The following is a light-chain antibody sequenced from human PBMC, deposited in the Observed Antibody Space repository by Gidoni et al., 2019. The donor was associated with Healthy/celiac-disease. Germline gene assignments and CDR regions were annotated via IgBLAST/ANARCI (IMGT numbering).Light chain of an antibody. CDR3: VLSYSVSCV. CDR2: DTS. V-gene: IGLV7-46*01. Sequence: HAGVTRRSRRTPSHGGTVTLTCGSSTGAVTSGHYPYWFQQKPGQAPRTLIYDTSNKHSLTPARFSGSLLGSKAALALSGAQPVDVAEYYCVLSYSVSCVFGGGTKLTVL. CDR1: TGAVTSGHY. J-gene: IGLJ3*02.